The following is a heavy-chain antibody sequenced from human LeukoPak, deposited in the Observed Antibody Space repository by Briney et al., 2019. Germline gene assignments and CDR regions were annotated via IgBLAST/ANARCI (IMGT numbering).Heavy chain of an antibody. Sequence: VGSLRLSCAASGFTFSSYGISWVRQAPGKGLEWVSAISGSGGSTYYADSVKGRFTISRDNSKNTLYLQMNSLRAEDTAVYYCAKLTWELPYYYYYYMDVWGKGTTVTISS. D-gene: IGHD1-26*01. CDR3: AKLTWELPYYYYYYMDV. V-gene: IGHV3-23*01. CDR1: GFTFSSYG. J-gene: IGHJ6*03. CDR2: ISGSGGST.